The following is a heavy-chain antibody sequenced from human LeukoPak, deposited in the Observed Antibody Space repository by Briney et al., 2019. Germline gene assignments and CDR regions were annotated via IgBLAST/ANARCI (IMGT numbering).Heavy chain of an antibody. CDR3: ARVSMVRGERAFDI. V-gene: IGHV3-21*01. J-gene: IGHJ3*02. D-gene: IGHD3-10*01. CDR2: ISSSSSYI. CDR1: GFTFSTYS. Sequence: PGGSLRLSCAASGFTFSTYSMNWVRQAPGKGLEWVSSISSSSSYIYYADSVKGRFTISRDNAKNSLYLQMNSLRAEDTAVYYCARVSMVRGERAFDIWGQGTMVTVSS.